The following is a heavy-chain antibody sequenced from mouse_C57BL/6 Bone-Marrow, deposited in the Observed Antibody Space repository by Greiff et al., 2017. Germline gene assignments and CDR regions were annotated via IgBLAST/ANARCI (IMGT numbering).Heavy chain of an antibody. V-gene: IGHV14-2*01. CDR2: IDPEDGGT. CDR3: AGYYCGSSSYYAMYY. CDR1: GFNIKDYY. J-gene: IGHJ4*01. Sequence: DVKLQESGAELVKPGASVKLSCTASGFNIKDYYMHWVKQRTEQGLEWIGRIDPEDGGTKYAPKFQGKATITADASSNTAYLQHSSLTSEDTSVYYCAGYYCGSSSYYAMYYWGRGTSVTVSA. D-gene: IGHD1-1*01.